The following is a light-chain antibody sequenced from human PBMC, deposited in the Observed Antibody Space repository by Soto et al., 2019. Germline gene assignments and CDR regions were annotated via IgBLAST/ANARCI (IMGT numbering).Light chain of an antibody. CDR2: DDS. Sequence: SYELTQPPSVSVSPGQTASITCSGDKLGDKYACWYQQKPGQAPVLVVYDDSDRPSGIPERFSGSNSGNTATLTISRVEAGDEADYYCQVWDSSSDHPFGGGTKLTVL. V-gene: IGLV3-1*01. J-gene: IGLJ2*01. CDR3: QVWDSSSDHP. CDR1: KLGDKY.